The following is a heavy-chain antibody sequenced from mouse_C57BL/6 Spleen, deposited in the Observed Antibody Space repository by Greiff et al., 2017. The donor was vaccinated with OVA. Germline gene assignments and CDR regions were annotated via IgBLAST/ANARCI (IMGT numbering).Heavy chain of an antibody. J-gene: IGHJ1*03. CDR1: GFTFSNYW. CDR3: TGDWYFDV. CDR2: ISLKSDNSAT. Sequence: EVKVEESGGGLVQPGGSMKLSCVASGFTFSNYWMNWVRQSPEKGLEWVGQISLKSDNSATHYTESVKGRLTISRDDCKRSFYLQMDNLRAEDTGIYSCTGDWYFDVWGTGTTVTVSS. V-gene: IGHV6-3*01.